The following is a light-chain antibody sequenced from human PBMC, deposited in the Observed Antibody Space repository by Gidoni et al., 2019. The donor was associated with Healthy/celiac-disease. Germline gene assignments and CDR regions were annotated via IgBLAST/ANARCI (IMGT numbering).Light chain of an antibody. J-gene: IGLJ2*01. CDR2: QDS. V-gene: IGLV3-1*01. Sequence: YELTQPPSVSVSPGQTASITCSGDKLGDKYACWYQQKPGQSPVLVIYQDSKRPSGIPERFSGSTSGNTATLTISGTPAMDEADYYCQAWDSSTAVFGGGTKLTVL. CDR1: KLGDKY. CDR3: QAWDSSTAV.